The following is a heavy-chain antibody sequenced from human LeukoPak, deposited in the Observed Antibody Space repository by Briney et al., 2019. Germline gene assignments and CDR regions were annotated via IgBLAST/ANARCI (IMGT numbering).Heavy chain of an antibody. CDR1: GYTFTGYY. V-gene: IGHV1-2*02. CDR2: INPNSGGT. D-gene: IGHD5-12*01. J-gene: IGHJ4*02. CDR3: ASDDSGYDGTPE. Sequence: ASVKVSCKASGYTFTGYYMHWVRQAPGQGLEWMGWINPNSGGTNYAQKFQGRVTMTRDTSISAAYMELSRLRSDDTAVYYCASDDSGYDGTPEWSQGTLVTVSS.